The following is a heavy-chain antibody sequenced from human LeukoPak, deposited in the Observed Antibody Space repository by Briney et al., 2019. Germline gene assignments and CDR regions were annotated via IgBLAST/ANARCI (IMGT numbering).Heavy chain of an antibody. V-gene: IGHV4-31*03. Sequence: SETLSLTCTVSGASVTDGAYHWGWIRQHPGKGLEWIGYISDSGTTYYSPSLKSRVTISQDTSKNQFSLKLSSVTAADTAVYYCARGGPRYDYVWGSYRYTSPFDYWGQGTLVTVSS. D-gene: IGHD3-16*02. J-gene: IGHJ4*02. CDR1: GASVTDGAYH. CDR2: ISDSGTT. CDR3: ARGGPRYDYVWGSYRYTSPFDY.